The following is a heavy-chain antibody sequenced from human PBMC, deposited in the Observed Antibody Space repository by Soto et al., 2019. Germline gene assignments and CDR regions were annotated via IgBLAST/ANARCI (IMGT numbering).Heavy chain of an antibody. Sequence: SETLSLTCTVSGASVSSGNHYWSWIRQPPGKRLEWIGFIYNGVITNYSPSLKSRVSISAGTSRNQFSLKVSSVTAADTAVYYCARGWDANSWGQGALVTVS. J-gene: IGHJ4*02. CDR3: ARGWDANS. CDR2: IYNGVIT. D-gene: IGHD6-19*01. V-gene: IGHV4-61*01. CDR1: GASVSSGNHY.